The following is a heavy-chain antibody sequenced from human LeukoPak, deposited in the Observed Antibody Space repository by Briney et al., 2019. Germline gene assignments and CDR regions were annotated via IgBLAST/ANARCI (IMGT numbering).Heavy chain of an antibody. CDR2: ISWNSGSI. D-gene: IGHD7-27*01. Sequence: GGSLRHSCAASGFTFNDFAMHWVRQTPGKGLEWVSGISWNSGSIGYADSVKGRFTISRDNGKNALYLQMNSLRVEDTAVYCAGSLGPLTEYWGRGTLVTVSS. CDR3: GSLGPLTEY. V-gene: IGHV3-9*01. J-gene: IGHJ4*02. CDR1: GFTFNDFA.